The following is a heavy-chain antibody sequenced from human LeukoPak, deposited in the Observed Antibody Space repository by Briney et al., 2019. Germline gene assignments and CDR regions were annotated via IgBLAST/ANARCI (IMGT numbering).Heavy chain of an antibody. CDR1: GFTFSSYA. V-gene: IGHV3-30-3*01. J-gene: IGHJ4*02. CDR3: ATEIFGVVIIGNDY. Sequence: QPGGSLRLSCAASGFTFSSYAMHWVRQAPGKGLEWVAVISYDGSNKYYADSVKGRFTISRDNSKNTLYLQMNSLRAEDTAVYYCATEIFGVVIIGNDYWGQGTLVTVSS. D-gene: IGHD3-3*01. CDR2: ISYDGSNK.